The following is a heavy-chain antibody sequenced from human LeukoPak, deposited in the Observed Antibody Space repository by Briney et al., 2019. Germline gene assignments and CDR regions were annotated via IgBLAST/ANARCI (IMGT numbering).Heavy chain of an antibody. CDR2: ISAGGGSL. CDR3: VKVYDSSGYYHFDS. V-gene: IGHV3-23*01. Sequence: GSLRLSCATSGFTFDNYAMSWVRQVSGKGLEWVSSISAGGGSLFYADPVKGRFTISRNSSESTLSLEMSSLRVDDTAVYYCVKVYDSSGYYHFDSWGRGTLVTVSS. CDR1: GFTFDNYA. J-gene: IGHJ4*02. D-gene: IGHD3-22*01.